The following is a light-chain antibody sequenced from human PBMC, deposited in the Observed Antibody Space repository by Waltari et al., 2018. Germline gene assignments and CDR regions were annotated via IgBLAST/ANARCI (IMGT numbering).Light chain of an antibody. Sequence: DIQMTQSPSSLSASVGDRVTMTCRASQSITNYLSWYQLKLGEAPNLLVYDASTLVSGVPSRFNGSGSGTEFTLTISSLQPEDLATYYCLQTYSTLMFSFGPGTKVDL. CDR3: LQTYSTLMFS. CDR1: QSITNY. CDR2: DAS. J-gene: IGKJ3*01. V-gene: IGKV1-39*01.